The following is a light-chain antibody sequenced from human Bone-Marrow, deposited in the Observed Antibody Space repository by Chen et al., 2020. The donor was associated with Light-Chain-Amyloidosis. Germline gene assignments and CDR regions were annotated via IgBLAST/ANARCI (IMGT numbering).Light chain of an antibody. V-gene: IGLV6-57*01. J-gene: IGLJ3*02. CDR3: QSYQGSSQGV. Sequence: NFMLTQPPSVSESPGKTVIISCNRSSGSIATNYVQWYQQRPGSSPTTVIYEDDQRPSGVPARFSGSIDRSSNSASLTISGLKTEDEADYYCQSYQGSSQGVFGGGTKLTVL. CDR1: SGSIATNY. CDR2: EDD.